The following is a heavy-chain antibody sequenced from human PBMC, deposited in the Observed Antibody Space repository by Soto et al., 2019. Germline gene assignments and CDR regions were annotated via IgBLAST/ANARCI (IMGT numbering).Heavy chain of an antibody. D-gene: IGHD3-9*01. Sequence: PGGSLRLSCAASGFTFSSYSMNWVRQAPGKGLEWVSYISSSSSTIYYADSVKGRFTISRDNAKNSLYLQMNSLRDEDTAVYYCASSMIVLTCYYTNYYYYGMDVWGQGTTVTGSS. CDR1: GFTFSSYS. CDR3: ASSMIVLTCYYTNYYYYGMDV. V-gene: IGHV3-48*02. J-gene: IGHJ6*02. CDR2: ISSSSSTI.